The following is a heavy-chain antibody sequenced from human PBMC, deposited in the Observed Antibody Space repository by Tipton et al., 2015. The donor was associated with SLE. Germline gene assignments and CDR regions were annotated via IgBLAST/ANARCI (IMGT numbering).Heavy chain of an antibody. CDR1: DGSFSGYY. V-gene: IGHV4-34*01. CDR2: INHSGST. Sequence: LRLSCDVYDGSFSGYYWSWIRQPPGKGLEWIGEINHSGSTNYNPSLKSRVTISVDTSKNQFSLKLSSVTAADTAVYYCAKGLGAYSSGWRYYYYYMDVWGKGTTVTVSS. J-gene: IGHJ6*03. CDR3: AKGLGAYSSGWRYYYYYMDV. D-gene: IGHD6-19*01.